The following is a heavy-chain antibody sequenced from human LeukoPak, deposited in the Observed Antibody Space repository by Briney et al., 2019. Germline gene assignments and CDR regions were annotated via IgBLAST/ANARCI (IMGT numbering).Heavy chain of an antibody. Sequence: SETLSLTCNVSGGSISSYYWSWIRQPAGKGLEWIGRIYTSGSTNYNPSLKSRVTMSVCTSKNQFSLKLSSVTAADMAVYYCARDVTIFPDYYMDVWGKGTTVTVSS. V-gene: IGHV4-4*07. J-gene: IGHJ6*03. CDR2: IYTSGST. CDR1: GGSISSYY. CDR3: ARDVTIFPDYYMDV. D-gene: IGHD3-3*01.